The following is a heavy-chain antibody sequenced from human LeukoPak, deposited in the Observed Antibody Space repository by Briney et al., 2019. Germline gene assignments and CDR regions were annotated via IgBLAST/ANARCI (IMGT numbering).Heavy chain of an antibody. V-gene: IGHV3-30-3*01. CDR2: ISYDGSNK. CDR3: AREWELDY. CDR1: GFTFSSYA. J-gene: IGHJ4*02. Sequence: GRSLRLSCAASGFTFSSYAMHWVRHAPGKGLECVAVISYDGSNKYYADSVKGRFTISRDNSKNTLYLQMTSLRAEDTAVYYCAREWELDYWGQGTLVTVSS. D-gene: IGHD1-26*01.